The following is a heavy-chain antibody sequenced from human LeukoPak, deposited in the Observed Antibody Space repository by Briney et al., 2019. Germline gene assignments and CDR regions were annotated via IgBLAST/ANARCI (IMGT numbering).Heavy chain of an antibody. Sequence: GGSLRLSCAASGFSFDDYDMSWVRQAPGKGLEWVSGINWNGGSTGYADSVKGRFAISRDNAKNSLYLQMSSLRAEDTALYYCAREEGGYFDYWGQGTLVTVSS. V-gene: IGHV3-20*04. CDR1: GFSFDDYD. CDR2: INWNGGST. D-gene: IGHD3-16*01. CDR3: AREEGGYFDY. J-gene: IGHJ4*02.